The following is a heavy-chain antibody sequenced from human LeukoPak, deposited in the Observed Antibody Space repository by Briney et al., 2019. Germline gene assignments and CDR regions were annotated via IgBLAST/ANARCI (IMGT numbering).Heavy chain of an antibody. V-gene: IGHV3-30*18. J-gene: IGHJ3*02. CDR3: AKDFYGGRAFDI. Sequence: PRRSLRLSCAASGFTFSSYGMHWVRQAPGKGLEWVAVISYDGSNKYYADSVKGRFTISRDNSKNTLYLQMNSLRAEDTAVYYCAKDFYGGRAFDIWGQGTMVTVSS. D-gene: IGHD4-23*01. CDR1: GFTFSSYG. CDR2: ISYDGSNK.